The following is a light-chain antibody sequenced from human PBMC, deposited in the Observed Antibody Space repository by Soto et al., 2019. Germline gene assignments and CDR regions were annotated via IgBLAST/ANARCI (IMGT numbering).Light chain of an antibody. J-gene: IGKJ5*01. CDR2: TAS. CDR3: QQSYSTPIS. CDR1: QSISSH. Sequence: DIRMTHSPCSLSASVVDTFTITWLASQSISSHLNWYQQKPGKAPNLLMYTASNLQSGVPSRFSGSGSGTDFTLTISSLQPEDFATYYCQQSYSTPISFGQGTRLEIK. V-gene: IGKV1-39*01.